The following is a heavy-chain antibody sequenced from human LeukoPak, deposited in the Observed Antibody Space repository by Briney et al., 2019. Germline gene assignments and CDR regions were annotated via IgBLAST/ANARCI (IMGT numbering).Heavy chain of an antibody. V-gene: IGHV3-30*02. CDR1: GFTFSSYG. CDR2: IRSDGSQK. Sequence: PGGSLRLSCAASGFTFSSYGMHWVRQAPDKGLEWVAFIRSDGSQKNYADSVKGRFTISRDNSKNTLYLQMSSLIAEDTAVYYCAKVPSSSSWHWFDPWGQGTLVTVSS. J-gene: IGHJ5*02. CDR3: AKVPSSSSWHWFDP. D-gene: IGHD6-13*01.